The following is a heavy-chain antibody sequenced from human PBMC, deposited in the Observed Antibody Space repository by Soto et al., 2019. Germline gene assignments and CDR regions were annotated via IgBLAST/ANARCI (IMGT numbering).Heavy chain of an antibody. J-gene: IGHJ5*02. CDR1: GFNFSLFS. D-gene: IGHD3-10*01. V-gene: IGHV3-21*01. Sequence: PGGSLRLSCAASGFNFSLFSMNWVRQAPGKGLERVSSVTNSDYIYYADSVKGRFTISRDTAKNSLFLQMNSLRVEDTAMYYCARSPYNNHLRGTYDAFDPWGQGTLVTVSS. CDR2: VTNSDYI. CDR3: ARSPYNNHLRGTYDAFDP.